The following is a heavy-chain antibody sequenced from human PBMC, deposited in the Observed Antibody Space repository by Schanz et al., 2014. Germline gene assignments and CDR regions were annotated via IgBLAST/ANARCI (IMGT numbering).Heavy chain of an antibody. CDR2: ISGDGTTT. Sequence: DVQLVESGGGLVQPGGSLRLSCAASGFTFSVYWMHWVRQPPGKGLVSVSRISGDGTTTSYADSVKGRFTISRDNAKNSLYLQMNSLRAEDAAVYYCARVELSVYYYAMDVWGQGTTVTVSS. V-gene: IGHV3-74*01. D-gene: IGHD2-15*01. J-gene: IGHJ6*02. CDR3: ARVELSVYYYAMDV. CDR1: GFTFSVYW.